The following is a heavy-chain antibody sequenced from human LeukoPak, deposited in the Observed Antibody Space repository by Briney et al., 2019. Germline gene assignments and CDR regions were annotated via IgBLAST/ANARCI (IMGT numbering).Heavy chain of an antibody. V-gene: IGHV5-51*01. CDR3: ARTSGPVVPAAILPNWFDP. Sequence: GASLQICGEGAGYIFSSYWSGWGRELRGKGLEGMGIIYPGDSDNRDSPSLQGQVIISADKSISTASLQWSSLTASDTAMYYCARTSGPVVPAAILPNWFDPWGQGTLVTVSS. CDR1: GYIFSSYW. J-gene: IGHJ5*02. CDR2: IYPGDSDN. D-gene: IGHD2-2*02.